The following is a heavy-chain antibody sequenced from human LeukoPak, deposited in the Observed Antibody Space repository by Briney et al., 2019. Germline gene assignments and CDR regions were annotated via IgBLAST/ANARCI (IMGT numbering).Heavy chain of an antibody. CDR1: GFTFDDYA. CDR2: ISGDGGST. CDR3: AKDTTMHSGSHFDY. V-gene: IGHV3-43*02. Sequence: QPGGSLRLSCAASGFTFDDYAMRWVRQAPGKGLELVSLISGDGGSTYYADSVKGRFTISRDNSKNSLYLQMNSLRTEDTALYYCAKDTTMHSGSHFDYWGQGTLVTVSS. J-gene: IGHJ4*02. D-gene: IGHD1-26*01.